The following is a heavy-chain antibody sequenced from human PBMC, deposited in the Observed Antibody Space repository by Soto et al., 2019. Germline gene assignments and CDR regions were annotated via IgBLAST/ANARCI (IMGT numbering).Heavy chain of an antibody. V-gene: IGHV3-9*02. CDR1: GFTADDYA. D-gene: IGHD4-17*01. CDR2: ISSNSDTI. CDR3: AKDMKWGGMTTIHYFDS. J-gene: IGHJ4*02. Sequence: EVQLVESGGGLVQPGRSLRLSCVASGFTADDYAMHWVRQAPGKGLEWVSGISSNSDTIDYADSVKGRFTISRDNAKNSLFLQMSSLRPEDTALYYCAKDMKWGGMTTIHYFDSWGQGTLVTVSS.